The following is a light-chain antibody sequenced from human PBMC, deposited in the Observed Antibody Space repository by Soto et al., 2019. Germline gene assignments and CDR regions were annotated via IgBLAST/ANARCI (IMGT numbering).Light chain of an antibody. Sequence: QSALTQPPSASGSPGQSVTISCTGTSSDVGGYDYVSWYQQHPRQAPKLMLYEVSKRPSGVPARFSGSKSGNTDSLTVSGLQAEDEADYYGSSYAGSNIYVVFGGGTKLTVL. V-gene: IGLV2-8*01. CDR1: SSDVGGYDY. CDR2: EVS. J-gene: IGLJ2*01. CDR3: SSYAGSNIYVV.